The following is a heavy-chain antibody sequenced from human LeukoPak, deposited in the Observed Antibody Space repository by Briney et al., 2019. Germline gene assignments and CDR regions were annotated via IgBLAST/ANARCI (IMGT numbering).Heavy chain of an antibody. CDR1: GFTFSSYA. CDR2: ISYDGSNK. V-gene: IGHV3-30*01. Sequence: GRSLRLSCAASGFTFSSYAMHWVRQAPGKGLEWVAVISYDGSNKYYADSVKGRFTISRDNSKNTLYLQMNSLRAEDTAVYYCARNSFSSGWYHDAFDIWGQGTMVTVSS. J-gene: IGHJ3*02. CDR3: ARNSFSSGWYHDAFDI. D-gene: IGHD6-19*01.